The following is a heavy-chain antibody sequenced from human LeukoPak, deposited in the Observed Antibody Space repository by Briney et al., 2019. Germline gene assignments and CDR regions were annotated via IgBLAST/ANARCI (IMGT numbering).Heavy chain of an antibody. CDR2: INPSGGST. Sequence: ASVKVSCKASRYTFTSYYMHCVRQSPGQGLEWMGIINPSGGSTSYAQKFQGRVTMTRDTTTSTVYMELSSLRSEDTAVYYCARAGPEYGDYAAFDISSQGTMVTVSS. V-gene: IGHV1-46*01. J-gene: IGHJ3*02. CDR3: ARAGPEYGDYAAFDI. CDR1: RYTFTSYY. D-gene: IGHD4-17*01.